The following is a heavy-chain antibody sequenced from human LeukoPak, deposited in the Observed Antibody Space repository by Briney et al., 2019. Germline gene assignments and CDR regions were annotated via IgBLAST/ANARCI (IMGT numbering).Heavy chain of an antibody. CDR3: ARDRESGYDVRDYDY. V-gene: IGHV3-21*01. D-gene: IGHD5-12*01. CDR1: GFTFTSYA. Sequence: GGSLRLSCAASGFTFTSYAMSWVRQAPGKGLEWVSSISGTSSYIYYADSVKGRFTISRDNAKNSLYLQMNSLRAEDTAVYYCARDRESGYDVRDYDYWGQGTLVTVSS. J-gene: IGHJ4*02. CDR2: ISGTSSYI.